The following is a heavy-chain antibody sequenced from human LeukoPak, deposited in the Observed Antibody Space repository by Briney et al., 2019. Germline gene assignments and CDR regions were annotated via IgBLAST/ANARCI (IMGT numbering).Heavy chain of an antibody. J-gene: IGHJ4*02. CDR1: GGSISSYY. V-gene: IGHV4-59*01. CDR2: IYYSGST. Sequence: PSETLSLTCTVSGGSISSYYWSWIRQPPGKGLEWIGYIYYSGSTNYNPSLKSRVTISVDTSKNQFSLKLSSVTAADTAVYYCARDRYDYVWGSYRGFDHWGQGTLVTVSS. CDR3: ARDRYDYVWGSYRGFDH. D-gene: IGHD3-16*02.